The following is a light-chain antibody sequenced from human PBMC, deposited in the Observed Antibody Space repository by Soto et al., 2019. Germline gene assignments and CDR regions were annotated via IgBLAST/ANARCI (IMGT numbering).Light chain of an antibody. J-gene: IGKJ4*01. CDR3: QQYNGHPLT. Sequence: DIPMTQSPSTLSASVGDRVTISCRASQNVNSWVAWHQQKPGKAPKLLIYKASSLESGVPSRFSGSGSGTEFTLTISSLQTDDFATYYCQQYNGHPLTFGGGTKVEIK. CDR2: KAS. CDR1: QNVNSW. V-gene: IGKV1-5*03.